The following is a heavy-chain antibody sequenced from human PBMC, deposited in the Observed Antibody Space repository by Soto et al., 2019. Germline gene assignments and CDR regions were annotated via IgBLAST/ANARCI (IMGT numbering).Heavy chain of an antibody. J-gene: IGHJ4*02. CDR2: INPNSGYT. CDR3: ARTPGGEFDY. CDR1: GYTFTTYY. Sequence: QVQLVQSGPEVKKSGASVKISCKASGYTFTTYYIHWVRQAPGQGLEWMGIINPNSGYTNNTQKFQGRVPMTRDTSTSTVYMDLSRLRSEDTAVYYCARTPGGEFDYWGQGTLVTVSA. V-gene: IGHV1-46*01. D-gene: IGHD3-10*01.